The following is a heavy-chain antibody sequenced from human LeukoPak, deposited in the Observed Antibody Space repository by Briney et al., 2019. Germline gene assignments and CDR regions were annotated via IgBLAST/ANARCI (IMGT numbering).Heavy chain of an antibody. CDR1: GGSISSSSYY. CDR3: VSRKPNNSGSSGGDY. CDR2: IYYSGST. V-gene: IGHV4-39*01. J-gene: IGHJ4*02. D-gene: IGHD1-26*01. Sequence: SETLSLTCTVSGGSISSSSYYWGWIRHPPGKGLEWIGSIYYSGSTYYNPSLKSRVTIPVDTSKNQFSLKLSSVTAADTGVYYCVSRKPNNSGSSGGDYWGQGTLVTVSS.